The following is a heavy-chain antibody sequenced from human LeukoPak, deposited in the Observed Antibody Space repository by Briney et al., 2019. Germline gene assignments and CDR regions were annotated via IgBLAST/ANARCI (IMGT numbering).Heavy chain of an antibody. J-gene: IGHJ4*02. D-gene: IGHD2-15*01. CDR3: ARAFWVGAAVVPDY. CDR2: IWYDGSTK. V-gene: IGHV3-33*01. CDR1: GFTFSSYG. Sequence: GGSLRLSCAASGFTFSSYGMHWVRQAPGKGLEWVAVIWYDGSTKYYTDSVKGRFTISRDNSKNTVYLQMNSLRAEDTAVYYCARAFWVGAAVVPDYWGQGTLVTVSS.